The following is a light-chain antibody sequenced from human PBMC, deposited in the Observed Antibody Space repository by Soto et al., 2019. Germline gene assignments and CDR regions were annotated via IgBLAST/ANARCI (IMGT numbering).Light chain of an antibody. CDR3: HQHGGSPET. V-gene: IGKV3-20*01. CDR1: QNIGDNY. CDR2: DAS. Sequence: IVLTQSPGTLSLSPGDRATLSCRASQNIGDNYLAWYQQKPGQAPRLLIYDASRRATGIPERFSGSGSGTDFTLTINRLEPEDSGIYHCHQHGGSPETFGQGTKVDIK. J-gene: IGKJ1*01.